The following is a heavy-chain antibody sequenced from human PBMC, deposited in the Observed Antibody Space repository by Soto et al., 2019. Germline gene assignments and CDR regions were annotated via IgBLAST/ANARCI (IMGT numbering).Heavy chain of an antibody. J-gene: IGHJ3*02. CDR1: GGSISSGGYY. CDR2: IYYSGST. Sequence: QVQLQESGPGLVKPSQTLSLTCTFSGGSISSGGYYWTWIRKHPGKGLEWIGHIYYSGSTNHNPSLTSRVTISLDTSQNQVSLKLTSVTAADTAVYYCARSTSMHAFDIWGQWTMVTVSA. CDR3: ARSTSMHAFDI. V-gene: IGHV4-31*03.